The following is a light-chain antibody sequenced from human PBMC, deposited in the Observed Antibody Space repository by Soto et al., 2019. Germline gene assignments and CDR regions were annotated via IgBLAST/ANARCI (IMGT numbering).Light chain of an antibody. J-gene: IGLJ2*01. CDR2: EVT. CDR3: GSKAGSNKHVV. Sequence: QSALTQPPSASGSPGQSVTISCAGSSSDIGASNSASWYQQHPGKAPKLLISEVTKRPSGVPDRFSGSKSGNTASLTVSGLQADDEADYYCGSKAGSNKHVVFGGGTKVTVL. CDR1: SSDIGASNS. V-gene: IGLV2-8*01.